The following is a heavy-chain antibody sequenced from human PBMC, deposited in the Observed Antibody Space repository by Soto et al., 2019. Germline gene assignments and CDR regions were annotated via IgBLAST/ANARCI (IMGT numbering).Heavy chain of an antibody. D-gene: IGHD3-10*01. CDR2: IHYSGST. CDR3: AREHGSFDN. V-gene: IGHV4-61*01. CDR1: GGSVSSGSYY. Sequence: QVQLQESGPGLVKPSETLSLTCTVSGGSVSSGSYYWTWIRQPPGKGLEWIAYIHYSGSTNYNPSHKSRVTISVDTSKNQFSLKLSSVTAADTAVYYCAREHGSFDNWGQGTLVTISS. J-gene: IGHJ4*02.